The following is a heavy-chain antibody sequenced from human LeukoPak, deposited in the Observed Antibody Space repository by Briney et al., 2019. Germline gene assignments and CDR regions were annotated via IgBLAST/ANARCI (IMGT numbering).Heavy chain of an antibody. V-gene: IGHV1-2*02. J-gene: IGHJ6*03. D-gene: IGHD3-9*01. CDR2: INPNSGGT. CDR1: GYTFTSYG. CDR3: ARGVRPQPYILTGPWGPTYYYYMDV. Sequence: GASVKVSCKASGYTFTSYGISWVRQAPGQGLEWMGWINPNSGGTNYAQKFQGRVTMTRDTSISTAYMELSSLRSEDTAVYYCARGVRPQPYILTGPWGPTYYYYMDVWGKGTTVTISS.